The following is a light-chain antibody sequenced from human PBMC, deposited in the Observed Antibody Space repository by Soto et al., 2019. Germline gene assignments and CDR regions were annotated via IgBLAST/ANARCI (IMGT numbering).Light chain of an antibody. J-gene: IGLJ1*01. CDR3: CSYAGTYTLYV. CDR1: SSDVGAYNY. Sequence: QSALTQPRSVSGSPGQSVTISCTGTSSDVGAYNYVSWYQQHPGKAPKLMIYDVTKRPSGVPDRFSGSKSGNTASLTISGLQGEDEEDYYCCSYAGTYTLYVFGTGTKLTVL. CDR2: DVT. V-gene: IGLV2-11*01.